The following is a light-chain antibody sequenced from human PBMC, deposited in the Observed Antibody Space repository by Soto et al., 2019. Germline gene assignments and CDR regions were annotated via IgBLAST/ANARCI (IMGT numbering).Light chain of an antibody. J-gene: IGKJ4*01. Sequence: DIQMTQSPSSLSASVGDRVTMTCRASQNINTYLNWYQQRPGKAPKLLIFDASILETGVPSRFSAGGSGTYFTFTIDSLQPDDIGTYYCQQYDDPALTFGGGTKV. CDR1: QNINTY. V-gene: IGKV1-33*01. CDR2: DAS. CDR3: QQYDDPALT.